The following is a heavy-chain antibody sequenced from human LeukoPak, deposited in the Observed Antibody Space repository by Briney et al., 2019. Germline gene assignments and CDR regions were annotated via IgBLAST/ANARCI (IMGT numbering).Heavy chain of an antibody. V-gene: IGHV1-18*01. D-gene: IGHD3-22*01. CDR2: ISAYNGNT. CDR3: ARDLRDSSGSYFDY. Sequence: ASVKVSCTASGYTFTSYGISWVRQAPGQGLEWMGWISAYNGNTNYAQKLQGRVTMTTDTSTSTAYMELRSLRSDDTAVYYCARDLRDSSGSYFDYWGPGTLVTVSS. CDR1: GYTFTSYG. J-gene: IGHJ4*02.